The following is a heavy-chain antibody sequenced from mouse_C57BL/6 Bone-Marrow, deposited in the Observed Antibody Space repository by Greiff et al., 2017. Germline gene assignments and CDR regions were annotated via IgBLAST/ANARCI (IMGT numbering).Heavy chain of an antibody. CDR3: VLSYGSSYGYWYFEV. V-gene: IGHV1-15*01. CDR1: GYTFTDYE. D-gene: IGHD1-1*01. CDR2: IDPDTGGT. Sequence: QVQLQQSGAELVRPGASVTLSCKASGYTFTDYEMHWVKQTPVHGLEWIGAIDPDTGGTAYNQKFKGKAILTADKSSSTSYMELLSLTSGDSAVYYGVLSYGSSYGYWYFEVWGTGTTVTVSS. J-gene: IGHJ1*03.